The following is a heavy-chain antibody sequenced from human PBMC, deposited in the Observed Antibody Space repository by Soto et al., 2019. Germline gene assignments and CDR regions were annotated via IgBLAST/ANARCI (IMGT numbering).Heavy chain of an antibody. CDR3: VRQLRGMVAASYFDD. Sequence: GPGPQHTCDTLSLTCPVSGVSISSSSCYWGWIRQPPGKGLEWIGSIYYSGSTYYNPSLKSRVTISVDTSKNQFSLKLSSVTAADTAVYYCVRQLRGMVAASYFDDWGQGNLVT. CDR2: IYYSGST. CDR1: GVSISSSSCY. J-gene: IGHJ4*02. V-gene: IGHV4-39*01. D-gene: IGHD2-15*01.